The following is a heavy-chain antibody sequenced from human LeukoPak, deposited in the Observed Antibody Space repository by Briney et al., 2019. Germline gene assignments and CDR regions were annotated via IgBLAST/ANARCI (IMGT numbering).Heavy chain of an antibody. J-gene: IGHJ4*02. Sequence: GGSLRLSCAASGFTFSSYAMSWVRQAPGKGLEWVSAISGSGGSTYYADSGKGRFTISRDNSKNTLYLQMNSLRAEDTAVYYCAKEYYDILTGYYSYFDYWGQGTLVTVSS. D-gene: IGHD3-9*01. CDR1: GFTFSSYA. CDR3: AKEYYDILTGYYSYFDY. V-gene: IGHV3-23*01. CDR2: ISGSGGST.